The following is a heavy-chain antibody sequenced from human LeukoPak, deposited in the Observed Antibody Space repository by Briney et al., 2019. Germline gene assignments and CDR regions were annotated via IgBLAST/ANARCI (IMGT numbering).Heavy chain of an antibody. J-gene: IGHJ4*02. CDR3: AHRRSGMAIVSFDS. CDR2: INSNDER. D-gene: IGHD5-24*01. V-gene: IGHV2-5*01. CDR1: GFSLTTTGVG. Sequence: KESGPTLVKPTQTLTLTCTFSGFSLTTTGVGVGWIRQPPGKALEWLAFINSNDERRYSPSLKTRLTITKDTSKNQVVLTMANMDPLDTATYYCAHRRSGMAIVSFDSWGQGTPVSVSS.